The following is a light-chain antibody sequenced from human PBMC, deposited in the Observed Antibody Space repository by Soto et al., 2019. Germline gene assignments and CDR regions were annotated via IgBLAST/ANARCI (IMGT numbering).Light chain of an antibody. Sequence: QSVLTQPRSVSGSPGQSVTISCTGTTSDVGGYNFVSWYQQHPGKAPKLIISDVNNRPSGVPDRFSGSKSGSTASLTISGLQAEDESDYYCCSYAGSYSIFGGGTKLTVL. J-gene: IGLJ2*01. CDR3: CSYAGSYSI. CDR1: TSDVGGYNF. V-gene: IGLV2-11*01. CDR2: DVN.